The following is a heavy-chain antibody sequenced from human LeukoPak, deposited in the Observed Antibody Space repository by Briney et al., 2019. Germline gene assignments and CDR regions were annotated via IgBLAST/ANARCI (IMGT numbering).Heavy chain of an antibody. D-gene: IGHD6-19*01. CDR1: GYTFTGYY. J-gene: IGHJ5*02. Sequence: ASVKVSCKASGYTFTGYYMHWVRQAPGQGLEWMGWINPNSGGTNYAQKFQGRVTMTRDTSISTAYMELSRLRSDDTAVYYCAREGQQWLVRGDWFDPWGQGTLVTVSS. V-gene: IGHV1-2*02. CDR2: INPNSGGT. CDR3: AREGQQWLVRGDWFDP.